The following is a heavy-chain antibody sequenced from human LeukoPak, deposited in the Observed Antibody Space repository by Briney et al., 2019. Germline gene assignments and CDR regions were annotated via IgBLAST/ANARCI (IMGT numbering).Heavy chain of an antibody. CDR3: ASDGGGLDY. J-gene: IGHJ4*02. Sequence: PSETRCLTCAVYGGSFSGYYWSWIRQPPGKGLEWIGEINHSGSTNYNPSLKSRVTISVDTSKNQFSLKLSSVTAADTAVYYCASDGGGLDYWGQGTLVTVSS. CDR1: GGSFSGYY. D-gene: IGHD3-10*01. V-gene: IGHV4-34*01. CDR2: INHSGST.